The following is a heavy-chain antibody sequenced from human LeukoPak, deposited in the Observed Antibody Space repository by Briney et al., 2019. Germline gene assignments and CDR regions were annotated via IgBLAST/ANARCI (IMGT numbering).Heavy chain of an antibody. V-gene: IGHV4-59*01. D-gene: IGHD3-22*01. J-gene: IGHJ3*02. CDR3: AREYDYDDAFDI. Sequence: PSETLSLTCSVSGGSINNYYWSWIRQPPGKGLEWIGYIYYSGSTNYNPSLKSRVTISVDTSKNQFSLKLSSVTAADTAVYYCAREYDYDDAFDIWGQGTMVTVSS. CDR1: GGSINNYY. CDR2: IYYSGST.